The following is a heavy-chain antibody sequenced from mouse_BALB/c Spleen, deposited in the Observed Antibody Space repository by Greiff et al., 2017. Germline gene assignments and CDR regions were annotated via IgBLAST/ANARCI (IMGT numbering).Heavy chain of an antibody. CDR2: ISSGSSTI. D-gene: IGHD4-1*01. Sequence: EVQVVESGGGLVQPGGSRKLSCAASGFTFSSFGMHWVRQAPEKGLEWVAYISSGSSTIYYADTVKGRFTISRDNPKNTLFLQMTSLRSEDTAMYYCARRTGSYFDYWGQGTTLTVSS. CDR1: GFTFSSFG. CDR3: ARRTGSYFDY. V-gene: IGHV5-17*02. J-gene: IGHJ2*01.